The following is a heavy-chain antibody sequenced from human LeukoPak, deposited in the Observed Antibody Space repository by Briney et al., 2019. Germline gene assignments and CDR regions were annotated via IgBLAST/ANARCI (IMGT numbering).Heavy chain of an antibody. J-gene: IGHJ3*02. CDR3: ARDFLPQVVVITTGNAFDI. CDR2: ISSSSSYI. Sequence: GGSLRLSCAASGFTFSSYSMSWVRQAPGKGLEWVSSISSSSSYIYYADSVKGRFTISRDNAKNSLYLQMNSLRAEDTAVYYCARDFLPQVVVITTGNAFDIWGQGTMVTVSS. CDR1: GFTFSSYS. V-gene: IGHV3-21*01. D-gene: IGHD3-22*01.